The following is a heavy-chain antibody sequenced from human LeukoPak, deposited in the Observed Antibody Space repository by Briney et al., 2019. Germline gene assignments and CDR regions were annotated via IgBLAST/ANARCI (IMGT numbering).Heavy chain of an antibody. J-gene: IGHJ6*02. D-gene: IGHD3-10*01. CDR1: GGSMSSYY. CDR2: AYYSGST. Sequence: PSETLSLTCTVSGGSMSSYYWNWIRQPPGKGLEWIGYAYYSGSTDYNPSLKSRATISVDTSKGQFSLTLTSVTAADTAVYYCASRSGRNYYSMDVWAKGPRSPSP. CDR3: ASRSGRNYYSMDV. V-gene: IGHV4-59*01.